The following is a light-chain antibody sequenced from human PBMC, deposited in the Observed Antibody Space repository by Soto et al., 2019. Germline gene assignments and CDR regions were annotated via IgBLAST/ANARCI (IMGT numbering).Light chain of an antibody. V-gene: IGKV3-20*01. CDR1: PIIITDY. CDR2: GAF. CDR3: QQYGPSPT. J-gene: IGKJ3*01. Sequence: EIVVTQSPGALSLSPGERATLSCKASPIIITDYLAWYQQKPGQAPRLLIYGAFRRATGVPDRFSGSGSGTDFTLTITRLEPDDSALYYCQQYGPSPTFGPGTKVEIK.